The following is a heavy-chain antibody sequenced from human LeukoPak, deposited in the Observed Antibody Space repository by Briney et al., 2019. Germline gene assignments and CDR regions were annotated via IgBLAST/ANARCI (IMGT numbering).Heavy chain of an antibody. CDR2: INRDGSTT. Sequence: GGSLRLSCAASGFTFSSYWMHWVRQAPGKGLVWVSRINRDGSTTSCADSVKGRFTISRDNAKNTLYLQMNSLRAEDTAVYYCARDYYDSSGYTFGYWGQGTLVTVSS. J-gene: IGHJ4*02. V-gene: IGHV3-74*01. CDR3: ARDYYDSSGYTFGY. CDR1: GFTFSSYW. D-gene: IGHD3-22*01.